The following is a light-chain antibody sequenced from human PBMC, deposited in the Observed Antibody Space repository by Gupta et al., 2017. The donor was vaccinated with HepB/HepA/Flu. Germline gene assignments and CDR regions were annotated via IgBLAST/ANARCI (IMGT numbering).Light chain of an antibody. CDR1: SSNIGAGYD. V-gene: IGLV1-40*01. Sequence: QSVLTQPPSVPGAPGQRVTIPCTGSSSNIGAGYDVLWYQQLPGTAPKLLIYGNSNRPSGVPDRFSGSKSDTSASLAITGLQAEDEADYYCQSYDSSLSGLVFGTGTKVTVL. CDR2: GNS. J-gene: IGLJ1*01. CDR3: QSYDSSLSGLV.